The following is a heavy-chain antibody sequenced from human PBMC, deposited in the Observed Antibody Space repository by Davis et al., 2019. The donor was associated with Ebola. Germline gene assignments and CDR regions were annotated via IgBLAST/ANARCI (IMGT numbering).Heavy chain of an antibody. CDR2: IYPGNSDT. V-gene: IGHV5-51*01. CDR1: GYSFTSYC. Sequence: GESLKISCTGSGYSFTSYCIGWVRQMPGKGLEWMGIIYPGNSDTRYSPSFQGQVTISADRSISTAYLQWSSLKASDTAMYYRSRQTTVTTSLEYWGQGTLVTLSA. J-gene: IGHJ4*03. D-gene: IGHD4-17*01. CDR3: SRQTTVTTSLEY.